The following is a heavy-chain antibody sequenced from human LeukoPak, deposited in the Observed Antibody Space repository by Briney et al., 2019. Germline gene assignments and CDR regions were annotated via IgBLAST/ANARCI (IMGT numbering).Heavy chain of an antibody. Sequence: ASVKVSCKASGYTFSDYYMHWVRQAPGQGLEWMGWIDPNNDDTNYAQKSQGRVTMTRDTSISTAYMELSSLTSDDTAVYYCARRGSGYGYDYWGQGTLVTVSS. CDR1: GYTFSDYY. D-gene: IGHD5-18*01. CDR2: IDPNNDDT. CDR3: ARRGSGYGYDY. V-gene: IGHV1-2*02. J-gene: IGHJ4*02.